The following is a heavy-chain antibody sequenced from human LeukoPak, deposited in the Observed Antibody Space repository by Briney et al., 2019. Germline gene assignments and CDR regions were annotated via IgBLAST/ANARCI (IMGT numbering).Heavy chain of an antibody. V-gene: IGHV4-39*01. CDR1: GGSISSSSSY. Sequence: SETLSLTCTVSGGSISSSSSYWGWIRQPPGKGLEWIGNIYYSGSTYYNPSLKSRVTISVGTSKNHFSLKLSSVTAADTAVYYCARQRGGGYWYFDLWGRGTLVTVSS. CDR3: ARQRGGGYWYFDL. CDR2: IYYSGST. J-gene: IGHJ2*01.